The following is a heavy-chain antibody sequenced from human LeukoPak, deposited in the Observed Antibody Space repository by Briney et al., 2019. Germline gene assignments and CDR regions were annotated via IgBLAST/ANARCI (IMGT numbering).Heavy chain of an antibody. D-gene: IGHD2-15*01. Sequence: GGSLRLSCAASGFTFSSYSMNWVRQAPGKGLEWVSSISSSSSYIYYADSVKGRLTISRDNAKNSLYLQMNSLRAEDTAVYYCARDGVEDSRSHAFDIWGQGTMVTVSS. CDR3: ARDGVEDSRSHAFDI. J-gene: IGHJ3*02. CDR1: GFTFSSYS. CDR2: ISSSSSYI. V-gene: IGHV3-21*01.